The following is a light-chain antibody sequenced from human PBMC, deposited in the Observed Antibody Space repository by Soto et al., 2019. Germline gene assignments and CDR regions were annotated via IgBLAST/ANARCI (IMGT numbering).Light chain of an antibody. CDR2: DVS. Sequence: QSALTQPRSVSGSPGQSVTISCTGTSSDLGASNYVSWYQQHPGKAPKLMIYDVSKRPSGVPDRVSGSKSGNTASLSISGLQAEDEADYYCCSYAGSYTRVFGGGTKVTVL. CDR1: SSDLGASNY. CDR3: CSYAGSYTRV. V-gene: IGLV2-11*01. J-gene: IGLJ3*02.